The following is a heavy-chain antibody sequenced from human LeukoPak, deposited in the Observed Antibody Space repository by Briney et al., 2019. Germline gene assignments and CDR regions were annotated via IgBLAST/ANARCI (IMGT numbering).Heavy chain of an antibody. V-gene: IGHV1-69*13. CDR3: ARGGTAMVGMKYYFDY. D-gene: IGHD5-18*01. CDR1: GYTFTSYA. CDR2: IIPIFGTA. Sequence: ASVKVSCKASGYTFTSYAISWVRQAPGQGLEWMGGIIPIFGTANYAQKFQGRVTITADESTSTAYMELSSLRSEDTAVYYCARGGTAMVGMKYYFDYWGQGTLVTVSS. J-gene: IGHJ4*02.